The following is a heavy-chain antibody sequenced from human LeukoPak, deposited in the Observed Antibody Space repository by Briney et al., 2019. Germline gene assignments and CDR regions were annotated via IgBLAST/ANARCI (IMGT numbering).Heavy chain of an antibody. V-gene: IGHV5-51*01. Sequence: GESLKISCKGSGYIFTNYWIGWVRQMPGKGLEWMGIIYPGDSDTRYSPSFQGQVTISADKSISTAYLQWSSLKASDTAMYYCARHGTAMVSPYYYYYYYMDVWGKGTTVTVSS. CDR1: GYIFTNYW. J-gene: IGHJ6*03. CDR2: IYPGDSDT. D-gene: IGHD5-18*01. CDR3: ARHGTAMVSPYYYYYYYMDV.